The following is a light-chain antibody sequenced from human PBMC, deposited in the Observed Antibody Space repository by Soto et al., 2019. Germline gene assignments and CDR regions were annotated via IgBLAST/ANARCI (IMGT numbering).Light chain of an antibody. V-gene: IGLV2-8*01. CDR3: KSYAGSNTYV. CDR2: EVV. CDR1: KSDIGVYDF. Sequence: QSALTQPPSASGSPGQSVTISCTGTKSDIGVYDFVSWYQHHPGKAPRLIIYEVVQRPSVVPDRFSGSKSGNTASLTVPGLHAADEADHFCKSYAGSNTYVFGSGTKVTVL. J-gene: IGLJ1*01.